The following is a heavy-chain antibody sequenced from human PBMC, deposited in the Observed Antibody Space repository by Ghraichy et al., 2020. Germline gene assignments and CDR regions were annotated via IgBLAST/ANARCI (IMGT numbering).Heavy chain of an antibody. D-gene: IGHD3/OR15-3a*01. CDR1: GFSLTTSGVG. CDR2: IYWSDDK. CDR3: AQASDWRYPFDM. J-gene: IGHJ3*02. V-gene: IGHV2-5*01. Sequence: SGPTLVKPTQTLTLTCTFSGFSLTTSGVGVGWIRQPPGKALEWLALIYWSDDKHYNPSLKRSLTIAKDTSKNQVFLTMTNMDPVDTATYYCAQASDWRYPFDMWGQGTMVIVSS.